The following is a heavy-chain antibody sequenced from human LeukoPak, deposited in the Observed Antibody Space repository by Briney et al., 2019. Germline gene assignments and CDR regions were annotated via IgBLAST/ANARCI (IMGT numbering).Heavy chain of an antibody. J-gene: IGHJ4*02. CDR1: GGSFSGYY. Sequence: KSSETLSLTCAVYGGSFSGYYWSWIRQPPGKGLEWIGEINQSGSTNYNPSLKSRVTISVDTSKNQFSLKLSSVTAADTAVYYCAAHAWDFDYWGQGTLVTVSS. D-gene: IGHD7-27*01. CDR2: INQSGST. V-gene: IGHV4-34*01. CDR3: AAHAWDFDY.